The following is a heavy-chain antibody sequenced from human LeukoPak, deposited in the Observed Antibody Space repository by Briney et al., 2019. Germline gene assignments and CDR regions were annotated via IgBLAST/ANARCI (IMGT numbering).Heavy chain of an antibody. D-gene: IGHD4-17*01. CDR1: GYTFTNYY. J-gene: IGHJ4*02. CDR2: INTSGGST. CDR3: ATTLFAYGDLVGPPVY. V-gene: IGHV1-46*01. Sequence: GASVKVSCKASGYTFTNYYMHWVRQAPGQGLEWMGIINTSGGSTNYAQEFQGRVTMTRDTSTTTVYMELSSLRSEDSAVYYCATTLFAYGDLVGPPVYWGQGTLVTVSS.